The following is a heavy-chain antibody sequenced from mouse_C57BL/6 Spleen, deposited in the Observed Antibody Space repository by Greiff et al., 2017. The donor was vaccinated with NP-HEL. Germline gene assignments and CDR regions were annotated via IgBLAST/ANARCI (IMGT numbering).Heavy chain of an antibody. CDR2: ISYDGSN. D-gene: IGHD2-3*01. V-gene: IGHV3-6*01. Sequence: ESGPGLVKPSQSLSLTCSVTGYSITSGYYWNWIRQFPGNKLEWMGYISYDGSNNYNPSLKNRISITRDTSKNQFFLKLNSVTTEDTATYYCARRGGGYYYFDYWGQGTTLTVSS. CDR1: GYSITSGYY. CDR3: ARRGGGYYYFDY. J-gene: IGHJ2*01.